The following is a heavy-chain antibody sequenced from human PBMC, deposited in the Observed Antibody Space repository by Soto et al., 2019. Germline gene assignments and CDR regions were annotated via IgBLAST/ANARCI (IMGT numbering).Heavy chain of an antibody. Sequence: GGSLRLSCLTSGFIFNNYAMHWVRQAPGKGLEYVSAITSNSGKTYYADPVKGRFTISRDSSKNTVFLHMSSLRAEDTAVYYCVKRDHTLLTGNHWGQGTLVTVSS. J-gene: IGHJ5*02. CDR1: GFIFNNYA. CDR2: ITSNSGKT. CDR3: VKRDHTLLTGNH. V-gene: IGHV3-64D*06. D-gene: IGHD3-9*01.